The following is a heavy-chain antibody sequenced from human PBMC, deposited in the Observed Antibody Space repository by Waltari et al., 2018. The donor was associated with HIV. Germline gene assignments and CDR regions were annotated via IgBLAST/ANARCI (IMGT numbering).Heavy chain of an antibody. Sequence: EVKLEESGGGWVQPGGSLTLTWAASGFTFSFYWLSWVRQAPGKGLEWVANINQAGTERHYVDSVRGRFTISRDNGKTSLFLQMNSLSVEDTAVYYCATTHGSGAYDNDFDYWGQGTLV. CDR3: ATTHGSGAYDNDFDY. D-gene: IGHD3-10*01. CDR2: INQAGTER. CDR1: GFTFSFYW. V-gene: IGHV3-7*01. J-gene: IGHJ4*02.